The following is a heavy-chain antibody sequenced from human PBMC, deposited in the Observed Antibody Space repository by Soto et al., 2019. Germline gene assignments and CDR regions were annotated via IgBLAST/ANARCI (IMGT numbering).Heavy chain of an antibody. CDR3: AKKVTIYAVDTADY. V-gene: IGHV3-23*01. CDR2: MSGSGDDA. CDR1: GFTFSNYG. D-gene: IGHD3-3*01. J-gene: IGHJ4*02. Sequence: GGSLRLSCAASGFTFSNYGMSWVRQAPGKGLEWVSVMSGSGDDAYYADSVKGRFTISRDNSKNTLYLQMNSLRAEDTAVYFCAKKVTIYAVDTADYWGQGTQVTVS.